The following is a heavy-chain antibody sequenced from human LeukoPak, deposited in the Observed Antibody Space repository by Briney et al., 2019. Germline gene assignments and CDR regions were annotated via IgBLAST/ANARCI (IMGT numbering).Heavy chain of an antibody. CDR3: ARDLNGSGDY. V-gene: IGHV3-33*01. Sequence: PGGSLRLSCAASGFTFSKYGMQWVRQAPGKGLEWVAVIWSDGSDRHYADSVKGRFTISRDNSKNTLYLQMNSLRPEDTAVYYCARDLNGSGDYWGQGTLVTVSS. CDR2: IWSDGSDR. CDR1: GFTFSKYG. J-gene: IGHJ4*02. D-gene: IGHD3-10*01.